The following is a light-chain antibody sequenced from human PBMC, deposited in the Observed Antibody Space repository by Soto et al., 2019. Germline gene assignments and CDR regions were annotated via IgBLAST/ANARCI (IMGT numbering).Light chain of an antibody. Sequence: DIQITQSPSTLYAYIGDTIIITCRASQDVSQSLAWYQHKQGKAPKLLIFAASSLQSGVPSRFSGSTSGTHFTLTISSLQPEDVSIDYCQQSYSNPRTFGQGTKVDIK. CDR3: QQSYSNPRT. CDR1: QDVSQS. CDR2: AAS. V-gene: IGKV1-39*01. J-gene: IGKJ1*01.